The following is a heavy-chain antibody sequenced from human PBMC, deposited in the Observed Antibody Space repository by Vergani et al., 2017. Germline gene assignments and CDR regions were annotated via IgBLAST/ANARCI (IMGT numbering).Heavy chain of an antibody. CDR1: GFTLRNYD. CDR2: IQFDGSNQ. J-gene: IGHJ4*02. CDR3: AKHFRGWGIDY. Sequence: QVQLVESGGGVVQRGGSLRLSCATSGFTLRNYDMQWIRQGPGKGLEFVAFIQFDGSNQYYADSVKGRFTLSRGFYKNTLYLQMNSLRTDDTATYYCAKHFRGWGIDYWGQGTQVIVSS. D-gene: IGHD3-16*01. V-gene: IGHV3-30*02.